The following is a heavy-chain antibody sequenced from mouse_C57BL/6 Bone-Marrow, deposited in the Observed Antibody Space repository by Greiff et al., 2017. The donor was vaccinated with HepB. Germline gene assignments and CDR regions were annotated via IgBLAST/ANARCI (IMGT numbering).Heavy chain of an antibody. CDR3: TRSLYDYRGVFDY. Sequence: VQLQQSGTVLARPGASVKMSCKTSGYTFTSYWMHWVNQSPGQGLEWIGAIYPGNSDTSYTQKFKGKAKLTAVTSASTAYMELSSLTNEDSAVYYCTRSLYDYRGVFDYWGQGTTLTVSS. CDR1: GYTFTSYW. CDR2: IYPGNSDT. D-gene: IGHD2-4*01. J-gene: IGHJ2*01. V-gene: IGHV1-5*01.